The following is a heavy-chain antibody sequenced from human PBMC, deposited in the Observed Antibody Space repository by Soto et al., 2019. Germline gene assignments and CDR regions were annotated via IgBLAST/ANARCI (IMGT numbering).Heavy chain of an antibody. CDR3: ARAVAPYFGTWFDP. CDR1: GGSITSGNSYS. CDR2: ISHTGST. Sequence: PSETLSLTCAVSGGSITSGNSYSWSWIRQPPGKGLEWIGSISHTGSTSYNPSLKSRLTMSVDKSKNQFSLRLSSVTAADMAVYYCARAVAPYFGTWFDPLGQGILVTVSS. D-gene: IGHD3-10*01. V-gene: IGHV4-30-2*01. J-gene: IGHJ5*02.